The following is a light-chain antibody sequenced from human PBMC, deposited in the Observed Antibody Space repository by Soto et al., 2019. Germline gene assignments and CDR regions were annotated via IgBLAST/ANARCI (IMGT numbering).Light chain of an antibody. CDR3: GADHGSGSNLFVV. CDR1: SGYSNYK. J-gene: IGLJ2*01. V-gene: IGLV9-49*01. Sequence: QSVLTQPPSASASLGASVTLTCTLSSGYSNYKVDWYQQRPGKGPRFVMRVGTGGIVGSKGDGIPDRFSVLGSGLNRYLTIKNSQEEDESDYHCGADHGSGSNLFVVFGGGTKLTVL. CDR2: VGTGGIVG.